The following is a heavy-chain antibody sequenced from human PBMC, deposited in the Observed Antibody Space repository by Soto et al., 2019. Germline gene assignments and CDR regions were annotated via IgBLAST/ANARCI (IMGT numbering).Heavy chain of an antibody. D-gene: IGHD3-10*01. J-gene: IGHJ4*02. CDR1: GFTVSSTNY. V-gene: IGHV3-7*01. CDR3: ARGRPVPY. Sequence: GGSLRLSCVVSGFTVSSTNYMSWVRQAPGKGLEWVANVNQDGGEKFYVGSVKGRFTISRDNAMNSLYLQMNSLRAEDTAVYYCARGRPVPYWGQGTRVTVSS. CDR2: VNQDGGEK.